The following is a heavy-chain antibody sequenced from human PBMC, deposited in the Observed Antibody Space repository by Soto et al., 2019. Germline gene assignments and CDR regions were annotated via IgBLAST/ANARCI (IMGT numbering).Heavy chain of an antibody. D-gene: IGHD6-13*01. J-gene: IGHJ4*02. CDR3: AKDLQGGIADLFDY. Sequence: EVQLLESGGGLVQPGGSLRLSCAASGFAFSNYVMTWVRQAPGKGLEWVSAITASGGSTYYADFVKGRFTISRDNSKNTLYLQMNSLRVEDTAVYYCAKDLQGGIADLFDYWGQGTLVTVSS. CDR1: GFAFSNYV. V-gene: IGHV3-23*01. CDR2: ITASGGST.